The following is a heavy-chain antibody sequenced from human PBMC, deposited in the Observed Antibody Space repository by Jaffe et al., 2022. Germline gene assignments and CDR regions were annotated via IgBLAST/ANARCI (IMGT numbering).Heavy chain of an antibody. J-gene: IGHJ6*03. Sequence: QVQLQESGPGLVKPSQTLSLTCTVSGGSISSGSYYWSWIRQPAGKGLEWIGRIYTSGSTNYNPSLKSRVTISVDTSKNQFSLKLSSVTAADTAVYYCARANRRSSSWYGTYYYYYMDVWGKGTTVTVSS. V-gene: IGHV4-61*02. CDR3: ARANRRSSSWYGTYYYYYMDV. D-gene: IGHD6-13*01. CDR2: IYTSGST. CDR1: GGSISSGSYY.